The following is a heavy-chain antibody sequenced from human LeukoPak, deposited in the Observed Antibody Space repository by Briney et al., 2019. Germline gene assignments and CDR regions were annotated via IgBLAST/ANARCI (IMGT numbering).Heavy chain of an antibody. Sequence: SEALSLTCAVYGGSFSGYYWSWIRQPPGKGLEWIGEINHSGSTNYNPSLKSRVTISVDTSKNQFSLKLSSVTAADTAVYYCARGGNVLRYFDWLAYGMDVWGQGTTVTVSS. J-gene: IGHJ6*02. CDR1: GGSFSGYY. V-gene: IGHV4-34*01. CDR3: ARGGNVLRYFDWLAYGMDV. CDR2: INHSGST. D-gene: IGHD3-9*01.